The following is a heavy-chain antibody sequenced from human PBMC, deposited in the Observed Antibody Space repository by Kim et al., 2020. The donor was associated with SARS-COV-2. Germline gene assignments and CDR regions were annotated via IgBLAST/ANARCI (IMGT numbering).Heavy chain of an antibody. CDR2: IRSKAYGGTT. Sequence: GGSLRLSCTASGFTFGDYAMSWVRQAPGKGLEWVGFIRSKAYGGTTEYAASVKGRFTISRDDSKSIAYLQMNSLKTEDTAVYYCTRDGFGELFKYYYYGMDVWGQGTTVTVSS. J-gene: IGHJ6*02. CDR1: GFTFGDYA. V-gene: IGHV3-49*04. CDR3: TRDGFGELFKYYYYGMDV. D-gene: IGHD3-10*01.